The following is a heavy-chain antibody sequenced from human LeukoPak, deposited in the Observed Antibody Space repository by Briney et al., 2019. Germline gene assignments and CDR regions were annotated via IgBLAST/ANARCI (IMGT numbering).Heavy chain of an antibody. J-gene: IGHJ4*02. V-gene: IGHV4-59*08. D-gene: IGHD6-13*01. CDR3: GGLYSSKWNAIAD. CDR2: IYYSGST. Sequence: SETLSLTCTVSGDSISSYYWSWIRQPPGTGLEWIGYIYYSGSTDYNPSLKSRVTISVDTSKNQFSLKLTSVTAADTAVYYCGGLYSSKWNAIADWGQGTLVTVSS. CDR1: GDSISSYY.